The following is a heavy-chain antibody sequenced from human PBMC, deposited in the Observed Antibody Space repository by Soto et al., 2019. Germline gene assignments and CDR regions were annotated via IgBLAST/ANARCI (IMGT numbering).Heavy chain of an antibody. CDR3: ASLWQIYDILTGYYTAYNWCDP. Sequence: SETLSLTCTVSGGSISSSSYYWGWIRQPPGKGLEWIGSIYYSGSTYYNPSLKSRVTISVDTSKNQFSLTLSSVTAADLAVYYCASLWQIYDILTGYYTAYNWCDPWGQGTLVTVSS. D-gene: IGHD3-9*01. CDR1: GGSISSSSYY. CDR2: IYYSGST. J-gene: IGHJ5*02. V-gene: IGHV4-39*01.